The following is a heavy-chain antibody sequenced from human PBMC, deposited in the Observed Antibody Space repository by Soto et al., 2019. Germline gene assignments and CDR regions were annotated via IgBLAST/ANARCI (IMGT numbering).Heavy chain of an antibody. Sequence: QVQLQQWGAGLLKPSETLSLTCAVYGGSFSGYYWSWIRQPPGKGLEWIGEINHNGITNYNPSLKSRVTISVDTSKNQFSLKLSSVTAADTAVYYCARGLGVPSGGWGQGTLVTVSS. V-gene: IGHV4-34*01. CDR3: ARGLGVPSGG. J-gene: IGHJ4*02. D-gene: IGHD3-3*01. CDR1: GGSFSGYY. CDR2: INHNGIT.